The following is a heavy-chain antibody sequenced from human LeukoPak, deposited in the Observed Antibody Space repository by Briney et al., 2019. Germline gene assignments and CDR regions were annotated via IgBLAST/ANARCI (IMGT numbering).Heavy chain of an antibody. Sequence: SETLSLTCTVSGGSVSSGNYYWSWIRQSPSRGLEWLGRTYYRSKWYNDYAVSVKSRITINPDTSKNQFSLQLNSVTPEDTAVYYCARLGSGWGFDPWGQGTLVTVSS. CDR3: ARLGSGWGFDP. D-gene: IGHD6-19*01. V-gene: IGHV6-1*01. CDR2: TYYRSKWYN. J-gene: IGHJ5*02. CDR1: GGSVSSGNYY.